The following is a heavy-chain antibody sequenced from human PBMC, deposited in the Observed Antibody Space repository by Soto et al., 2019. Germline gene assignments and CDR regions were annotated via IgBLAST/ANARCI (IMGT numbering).Heavy chain of an antibody. Sequence: GGSLRLSCAASGFTFSSYAMSWVRQAPGKGLEWVGRIKSKTDGGTTDYAAPVKGRFTISRDDSKNTLYLQMNSLKTEDTAVYYCTSISYYDFWSGYYYGMDVWGQGTTVTVPS. D-gene: IGHD3-3*01. CDR2: IKSKTDGGTT. V-gene: IGHV3-15*01. CDR1: GFTFSSYA. J-gene: IGHJ6*02. CDR3: TSISYYDFWSGYYYGMDV.